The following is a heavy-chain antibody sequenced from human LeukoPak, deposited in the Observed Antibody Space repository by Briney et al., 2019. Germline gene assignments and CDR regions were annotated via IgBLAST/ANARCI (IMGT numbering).Heavy chain of an antibody. CDR2: IYHSGST. J-gene: IGHJ3*02. CDR3: ARHDSSGPYNAFDI. Sequence: SETLSLTCSVSGVSISGINWWSWVRQSPGKGLEWIGEIYHSGSTNYNPSLESRLIISVDKSKNQFSLKLSSVTAADTAVYYCARHDSSGPYNAFDIWGQGTMVTVSS. CDR1: GVSISGINW. V-gene: IGHV4-4*02. D-gene: IGHD3-22*01.